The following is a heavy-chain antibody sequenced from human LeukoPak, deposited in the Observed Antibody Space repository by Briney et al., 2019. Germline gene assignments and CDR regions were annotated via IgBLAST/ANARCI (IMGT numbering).Heavy chain of an antibody. Sequence: GGSLRLSCAASGLTFSSYSMNWVRQAPGKGLEWVSSISSSSSYIYYADSVKGRFTISRDNAKNSLYLQMNSLRAEDTAVYHCARAIMAPNSYEGYWGQGTLVTVSS. CDR1: GLTFSSYS. CDR3: ARAIMAPNSYEGY. CDR2: ISSSSSYI. V-gene: IGHV3-21*01. J-gene: IGHJ4*02. D-gene: IGHD5-18*01.